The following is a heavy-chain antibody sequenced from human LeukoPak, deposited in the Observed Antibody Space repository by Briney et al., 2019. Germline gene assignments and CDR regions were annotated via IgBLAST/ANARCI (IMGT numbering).Heavy chain of an antibody. Sequence: PGGSLRLSCTASGFTFSNAWMNWVRQAPGKGLEWVGRIKTEGEGETTGFAAPVKGRFTMSRDDSKNTLYLQMNSLKTEDTAMYYCTSRVATTNDYWGQGTLVTVSS. CDR1: GFTFSNAW. CDR3: TSRVATTNDY. J-gene: IGHJ4*02. D-gene: IGHD1-14*01. CDR2: IKTEGEGETT. V-gene: IGHV3-15*01.